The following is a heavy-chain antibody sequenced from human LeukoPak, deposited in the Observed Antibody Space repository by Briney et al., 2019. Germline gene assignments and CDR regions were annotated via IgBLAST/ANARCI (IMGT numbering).Heavy chain of an antibody. Sequence: SQTLSLTCTVSGGSISSGDYYWSWIRQPPGTGLEWIGYMYYSGGTYYNPSLKSRATISVDTSKNQFSLKMRSVTAADTAVYYCARPYYYDSRIDPWGQGTLVTVSS. CDR2: MYYSGGT. D-gene: IGHD3-22*01. V-gene: IGHV4-30-4*01. J-gene: IGHJ5*02. CDR3: ARPYYYDSRIDP. CDR1: GGSISSGDYY.